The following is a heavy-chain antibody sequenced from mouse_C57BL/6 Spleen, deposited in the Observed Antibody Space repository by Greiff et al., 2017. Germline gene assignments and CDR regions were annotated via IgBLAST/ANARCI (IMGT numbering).Heavy chain of an antibody. CDR3: AREGDSSGFYY. D-gene: IGHD3-2*02. CDR2: INPGSGGT. V-gene: IGHV1-54*01. J-gene: IGHJ2*01. Sequence: QVQLKESGAELVRPGTSVKVSCKASGYAFTNYLLEWVKQRPGQGLEWIGVINPGSGGTNYNEKFKGKATLTADKSSSTAYMQLSSLTSEDSAVYFCAREGDSSGFYYWGQGTTLTVSS. CDR1: GYAFTNYL.